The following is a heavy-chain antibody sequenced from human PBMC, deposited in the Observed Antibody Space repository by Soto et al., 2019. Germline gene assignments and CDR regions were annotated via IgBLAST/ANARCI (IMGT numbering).Heavy chain of an antibody. CDR3: AKVWSKGKYYYGSGSPDDAFDI. J-gene: IGHJ3*02. V-gene: IGHV3-74*01. CDR2: INSDGSST. CDR1: GFTFSSYW. D-gene: IGHD3-10*01. Sequence: PGGSLRLSCAASGFTFSSYWMHWVRQAPGKGLVWVSRINSDGSSTSYADSVKGRFTISRDNSKNTLYLQMNSLRAEDTAVYYCAKVWSKGKYYYGSGSPDDAFDIWGQGTMVTVSS.